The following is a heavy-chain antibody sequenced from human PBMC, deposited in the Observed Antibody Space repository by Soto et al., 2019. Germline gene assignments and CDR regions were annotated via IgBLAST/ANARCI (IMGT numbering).Heavy chain of an antibody. D-gene: IGHD6-13*01. J-gene: IGHJ4*02. Sequence: QVQLVQSGAEVKKPGASVKVYGKASGYTFTDYGISWVRQAPGQGLEWMGWIHTYNGHTNYAQKVQGRGNMTTDTSTSTAYMELRSLRPDDTAVYYCARDAQYSSRWHPIDFWGQGTLVTVSS. CDR2: IHTYNGHT. CDR1: GYTFTDYG. CDR3: ARDAQYSSRWHPIDF. V-gene: IGHV1-18*01.